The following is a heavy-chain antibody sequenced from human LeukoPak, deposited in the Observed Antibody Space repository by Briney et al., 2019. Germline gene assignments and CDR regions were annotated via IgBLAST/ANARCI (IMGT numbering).Heavy chain of an antibody. Sequence: SETLSLTCTVSGGSISSYYWSWIRQPPGKGLEWIGYIYYSGSTNYNPSLKSRVTISVDTSKNQFSLKLSSVTAADTAVYYCARLSGYDSFSRDDYWGQGTLVTVSS. D-gene: IGHD5-12*01. CDR3: ARLSGYDSFSRDDY. CDR1: GGSISSYY. J-gene: IGHJ4*02. CDR2: IYYSGST. V-gene: IGHV4-59*01.